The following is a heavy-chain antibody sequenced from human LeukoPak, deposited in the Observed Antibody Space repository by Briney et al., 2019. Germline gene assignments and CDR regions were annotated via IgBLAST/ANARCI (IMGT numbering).Heavy chain of an antibody. D-gene: IGHD5-24*01. Sequence: GRSLRLSCAASGFTFDDYAMHWVRQAPGKGLEWVSGISWNSGSIGYADSVKGRFTISRDNAKNSLYLQMNSLRADYTAVYYCAKSGYNRFDYWGQGTLVTVSS. J-gene: IGHJ4*02. CDR3: AKSGYNRFDY. CDR2: ISWNSGSI. CDR1: GFTFDDYA. V-gene: IGHV3-9*01.